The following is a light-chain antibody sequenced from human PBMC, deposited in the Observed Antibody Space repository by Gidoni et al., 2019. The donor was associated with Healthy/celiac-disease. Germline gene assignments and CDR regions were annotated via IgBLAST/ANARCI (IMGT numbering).Light chain of an antibody. CDR1: QSISSY. CDR3: RQSYSTPPT. V-gene: IGKV1-39*01. CDR2: AAS. Sequence: DIQMTQSPSSLSGSVGDRVTITCRASQSISSYLNWYQQKPGKAPKRLIYAASSLQSWVPSRFSGSGSGTDFTLTISSLQPEDFAAYYYRQSYSTPPTFGQGTKVEIK. J-gene: IGKJ1*01.